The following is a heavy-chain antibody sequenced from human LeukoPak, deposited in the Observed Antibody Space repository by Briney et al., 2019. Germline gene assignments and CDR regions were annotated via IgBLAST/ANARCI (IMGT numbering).Heavy chain of an antibody. CDR3: ARGGSSWYLGFDY. CDR1: GYTFTSYD. CDR2: MNPNSGNT. Sequence: ASVKVSCKASGYTFTSYDINWVRQSTGQGLEWMGWMNPNSGNTGYAQKFQGRVTMTRNTSISTDYVELSSLRSEDTAVYYCARGGSSWYLGFDYWGQGTLVTVSS. D-gene: IGHD6-13*01. J-gene: IGHJ4*02. V-gene: IGHV1-8*01.